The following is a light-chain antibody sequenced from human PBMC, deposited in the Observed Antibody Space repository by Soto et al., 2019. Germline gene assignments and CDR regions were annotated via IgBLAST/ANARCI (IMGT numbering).Light chain of an antibody. V-gene: IGKV3-15*01. Sequence: ILMTQSPATLSVSPGERATLSCRASQSVSNNLAWYQQKPGQAPRLLIYDASTRATGIPARFSGSGSGTEFTLTISGLQSEDFAVYYCQKYTNWPPWTFGQGTKVEIK. J-gene: IGKJ1*01. CDR1: QSVSNN. CDR2: DAS. CDR3: QKYTNWPPWT.